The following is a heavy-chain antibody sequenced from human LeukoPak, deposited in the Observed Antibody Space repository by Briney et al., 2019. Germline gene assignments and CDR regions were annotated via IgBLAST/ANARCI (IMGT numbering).Heavy chain of an antibody. CDR3: AKGYCSSTSCYRGGLDP. Sequence: GASVKVSCKASGYTFTSYDINWVRQATGQGLEWMGWMNPNSGNTGFAQKFQGRVTMTRTTSISTAYMELSSLRSEDTAVYYCAKGYCSSTSCYRGGLDPWGQGTLVTVSS. V-gene: IGHV1-8*01. D-gene: IGHD2-2*01. J-gene: IGHJ5*02. CDR1: GYTFTSYD. CDR2: MNPNSGNT.